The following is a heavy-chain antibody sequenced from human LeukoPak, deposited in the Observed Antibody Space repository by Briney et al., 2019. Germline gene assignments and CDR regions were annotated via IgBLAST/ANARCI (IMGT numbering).Heavy chain of an antibody. Sequence: GGSLRLSCAASGFTFSSYGMHWVRQAPGKGLEWVANIRQDGSETYYVDSLRGRFTISRDNAKNSLFLQINSLRAEDTAVYYCARVGAIYQYYMDVWGKGTTVTVSS. CDR3: ARVGAIYQYYMDV. J-gene: IGHJ6*03. D-gene: IGHD3-16*02. V-gene: IGHV3-7*01. CDR1: GFTFSSYG. CDR2: IRQDGSET.